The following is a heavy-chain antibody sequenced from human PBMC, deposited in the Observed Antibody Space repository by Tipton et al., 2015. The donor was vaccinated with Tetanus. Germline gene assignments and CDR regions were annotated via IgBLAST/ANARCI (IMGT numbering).Heavy chain of an antibody. CDR3: ARRGEARANWFDS. J-gene: IGHJ5*01. D-gene: IGHD2-21*01. V-gene: IGHV3-30*03. CDR1: GLSFGRYG. Sequence: RSLRLSCVASGLSFGRYGMHWVRQAPGKGLEWVALISYDGSNDYYADSVKGRFTISRDNSKNTLYLQMNSLRAEDTAVYYCARRGEARANWFDSWGQGTLVTVSS. CDR2: ISYDGSND.